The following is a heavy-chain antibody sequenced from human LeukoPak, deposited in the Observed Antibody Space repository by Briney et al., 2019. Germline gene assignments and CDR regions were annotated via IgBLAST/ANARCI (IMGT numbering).Heavy chain of an antibody. D-gene: IGHD3-10*01. Sequence: GGSLRLSCAASGFTFSTSDMHWVRQAPGKGLEWIAYISGSGAATYYADSVKGRFTISRDDATNSLYLKMNNLRVADTALYYCAREDVPHYYNSPVVGWFDPWGQGTLVTVSP. CDR1: GFTFSTSD. CDR3: AREDVPHYYNSPVVGWFDP. V-gene: IGHV3-48*03. CDR2: ISGSGAAT. J-gene: IGHJ5*02.